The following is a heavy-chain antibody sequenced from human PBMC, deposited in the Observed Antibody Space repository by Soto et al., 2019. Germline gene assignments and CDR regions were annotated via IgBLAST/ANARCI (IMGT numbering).Heavy chain of an antibody. V-gene: IGHV3-21*01. Sequence: EVQLVESGGGLVKPGGSLRLSCAASGFTFSSYSMNWVRQAPGKGLEWVSSISSSSSYIYYADSVKGRFTISRDNAKNSLYLQMNSLRAEDTAVYYCARVPIAAAGTPGWGQGTLVTVSS. CDR2: ISSSSSYI. D-gene: IGHD6-13*01. CDR1: GFTFSSYS. J-gene: IGHJ4*02. CDR3: ARVPIAAAGTPG.